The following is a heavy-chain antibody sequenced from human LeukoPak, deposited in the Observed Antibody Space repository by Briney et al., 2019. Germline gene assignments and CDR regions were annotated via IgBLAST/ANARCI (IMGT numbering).Heavy chain of an antibody. CDR2: IKADGSEK. CDR3: ARVGLRGISYHMDV. Sequence: GGSLRLSCTASGFTFSNYWMGWVRQAPGKGLEWVATIKADGSEKYYVGSVKGRFTVSRDNAKNSLFLQMNSLRAEDTSVYYCARVGLRGISYHMDVWGNGTTVTVSS. D-gene: IGHD5-12*01. V-gene: IGHV3-7*01. J-gene: IGHJ6*03. CDR1: GFTFSNYW.